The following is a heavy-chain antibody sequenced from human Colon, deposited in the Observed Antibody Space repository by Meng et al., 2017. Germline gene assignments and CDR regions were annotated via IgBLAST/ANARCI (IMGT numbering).Heavy chain of an antibody. CDR3: ARDLYTSGRFDY. Sequence: QVQRVQSGTEVKKPGASVKVSCKTSGFTFTSYAIQWVRQAPGQSLEWMGWISVGNGNTKYSQKFQDRLTITRDTSASTAYMELSGLKSEDTAVYYCARDLYTSGRFDYWGQGTLVTVSS. V-gene: IGHV1-3*01. CDR2: ISVGNGNT. D-gene: IGHD3-10*01. J-gene: IGHJ4*02. CDR1: GFTFTSYA.